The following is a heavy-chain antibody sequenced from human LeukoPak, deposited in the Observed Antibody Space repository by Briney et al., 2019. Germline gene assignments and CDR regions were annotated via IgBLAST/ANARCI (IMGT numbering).Heavy chain of an antibody. CDR3: ARHREWVSYVWGSYRYDY. D-gene: IGHD3-16*02. CDR2: IYPGDSDT. Sequence: GESLKISCKGSGYSFTSYWTGWVRQMPGKGLEWMGIIYPGDSDTRYSPSFQGQVTISADKSISTAYLQWSSLKASDTAMYYCARHREWVSYVWGSYRYDYWGQGTLVTVSS. CDR1: GYSFTSYW. V-gene: IGHV5-51*01. J-gene: IGHJ4*02.